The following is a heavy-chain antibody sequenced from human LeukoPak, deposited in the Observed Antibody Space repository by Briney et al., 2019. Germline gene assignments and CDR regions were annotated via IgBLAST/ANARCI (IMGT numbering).Heavy chain of an antibody. CDR1: GYTFTSYY. J-gene: IGHJ4*02. D-gene: IGHD3-22*01. V-gene: IGHV1-46*01. Sequence: ASVKVSCKASGYTFTSYYMHWVRQAPGQGIEWMGIINPSGGSTSYAQKFQGRVTMTRDTSTSTVYMELSSLRSEDTAVYYCARDLKYYYDSTPLGYWGQGTLVTVSS. CDR2: INPSGGST. CDR3: ARDLKYYYDSTPLGY.